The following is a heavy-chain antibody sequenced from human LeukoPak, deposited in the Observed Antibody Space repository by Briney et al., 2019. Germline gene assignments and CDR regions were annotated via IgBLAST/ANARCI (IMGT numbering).Heavy chain of an antibody. CDR3: ANGLIGGYYYMDV. V-gene: IGHV3-23*01. CDR2: ISGSGGST. CDR1: GLTFSSYA. D-gene: IGHD2/OR15-2a*01. J-gene: IGHJ6*03. Sequence: GGSLRLSCAASGLTFSSYAMSWVRQAPGKGLEWVSAISGSGGSTYHADSVKGRFTISRDNSKNTLYLQMNSPRAEDTAVYYCANGLIGGYYYMDVWGKGTTVTVSS.